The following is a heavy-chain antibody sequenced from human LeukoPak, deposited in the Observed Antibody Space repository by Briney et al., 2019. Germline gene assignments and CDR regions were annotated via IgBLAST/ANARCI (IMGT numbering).Heavy chain of an antibody. V-gene: IGHV4-39*02. D-gene: IGHD2-2*01. CDR2: ISYNGRT. CDR1: GDSISSNNYF. J-gene: IGHJ4*02. CDR3: ARDHCSSTSCPAWGWDY. Sequence: PSETLSLTCIVSGDSISSNNYFWGWICQSPGKGLEWIGEISYNGRTYYNPSLKSRVTISVDTSKNQFSLKLSSVIAADTAVYYCARDHCSSTSCPAWGWDYWGQGTLVTVSS.